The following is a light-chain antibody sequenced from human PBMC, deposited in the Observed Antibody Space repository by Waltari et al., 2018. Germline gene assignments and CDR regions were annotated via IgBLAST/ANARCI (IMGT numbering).Light chain of an antibody. J-gene: IGKJ1*01. Sequence: DIQMTQSPSSLSASVGDRVTITCRASQSISNNLNWYQQKPGKAPKLLISATSVLQSGVPSRFSGRGSGTDFTLTTSSLPTEDFATYYCQQTYSTWTFGQGTAVEIK. CDR3: QQTYSTWT. CDR1: QSISNN. CDR2: ATS. V-gene: IGKV1-39*01.